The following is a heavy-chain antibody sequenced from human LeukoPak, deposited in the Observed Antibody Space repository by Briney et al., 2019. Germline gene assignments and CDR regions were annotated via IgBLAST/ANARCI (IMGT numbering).Heavy chain of an antibody. CDR3: ASGRYDSSGYYEDHFDY. Sequence: GASVKVSCKASGGTFSSYAISWVRQAPGQGLEWMGGIIPIFGTANYAQKFQGRVTITADKSTSTAYMELSSLRSEDTAVYYCASGRYDSSGYYEDHFDYWGQGTLVTVSS. J-gene: IGHJ4*02. CDR2: IIPIFGTA. D-gene: IGHD3-22*01. V-gene: IGHV1-69*06. CDR1: GGTFSSYA.